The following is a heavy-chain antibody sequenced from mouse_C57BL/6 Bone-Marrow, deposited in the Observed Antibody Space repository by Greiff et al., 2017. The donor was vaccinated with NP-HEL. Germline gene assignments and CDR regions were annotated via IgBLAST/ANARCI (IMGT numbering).Heavy chain of an antibody. J-gene: IGHJ3*01. Sequence: VMLVESGPELVKPGASVKISCKASGYAFSSSWMNWVKQRPGKGLEWIGRIYPGDGDTNYNGKFKGKATLTADKSSSTAYMQLSSLTSEDSAVYFCAMPPITTVVAPFAYWGQGTLVTVSA. CDR1: GYAFSSSW. D-gene: IGHD1-1*01. CDR2: IYPGDGDT. CDR3: AMPPITTVVAPFAY. V-gene: IGHV1-82*01.